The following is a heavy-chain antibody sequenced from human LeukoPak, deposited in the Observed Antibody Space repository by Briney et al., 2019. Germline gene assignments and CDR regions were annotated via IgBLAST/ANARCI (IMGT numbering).Heavy chain of an antibody. CDR1: GGSISSYY. CDR3: ARGNGDYWDDAFDI. J-gene: IGHJ3*02. Sequence: PSETLSLTCTVSGGSISSYYWSWIRQPPGKGLEWIGYIYYSGSTNYNPSLKSRVTISVDTSKNQFSLKLSSVTAADTAVYYCARGNGDYWDDAFDIWGQGTMVTVSP. V-gene: IGHV4-59*08. CDR2: IYYSGST. D-gene: IGHD4-17*01.